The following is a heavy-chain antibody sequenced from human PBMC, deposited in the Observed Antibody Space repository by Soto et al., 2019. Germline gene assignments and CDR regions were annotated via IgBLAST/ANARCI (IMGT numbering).Heavy chain of an antibody. D-gene: IGHD6-6*01. CDR3: AREGRIEYSSSGWTKNRYYYYMDV. V-gene: IGHV4-31*03. CDR2: IYYSGST. CDR1: GGSISSGGYY. J-gene: IGHJ6*03. Sequence: SETLSLTCTVSGGSISSGGYYWSWIRQHPGKGLEWIGYIYYSGSTYYNPSLKSRVTISVDTSKNQFSLKLSSVTAADTAVYYCAREGRIEYSSSGWTKNRYYYYMDVWGKGTTVTVSS.